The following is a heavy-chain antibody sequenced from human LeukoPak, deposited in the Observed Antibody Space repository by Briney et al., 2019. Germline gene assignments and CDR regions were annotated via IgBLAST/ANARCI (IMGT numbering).Heavy chain of an antibody. D-gene: IGHD2-8*02. CDR2: INSSSNTI. Sequence: PGGSLRLSCAASGFTFSSYSMNWVRQAPGKGLEWVSYINSSSNTIYYPDSVKGRFTISRDNAKNSLYLQMNSLRAEDTAVYYCASDRAWSFDYWGQGTLVTVSS. V-gene: IGHV3-48*01. CDR1: GFTFSSYS. CDR3: ASDRAWSFDY. J-gene: IGHJ4*02.